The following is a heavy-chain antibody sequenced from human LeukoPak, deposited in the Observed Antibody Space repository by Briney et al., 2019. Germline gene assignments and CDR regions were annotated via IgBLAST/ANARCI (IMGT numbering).Heavy chain of an antibody. J-gene: IGHJ4*02. Sequence: ASVKVSCKASGYTFAGYYVHWVRQAPGQGLEWMGWINPNSTTTHYAQKFQGRVTMTRDTSISTAYMELRRLRSDDTATYYCARVRDRMKGYKFDYWGQGTLVTVSS. CDR1: GYTFAGYY. CDR3: ARVRDRMKGYKFDY. CDR2: INPNSTTT. D-gene: IGHD5-18*01. V-gene: IGHV1-2*02.